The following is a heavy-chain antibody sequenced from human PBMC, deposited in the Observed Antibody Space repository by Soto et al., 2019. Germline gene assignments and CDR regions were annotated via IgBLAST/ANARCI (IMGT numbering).Heavy chain of an antibody. CDR2: IYYSGST. D-gene: IGHD4-17*01. V-gene: IGHV4-31*03. J-gene: IGHJ6*02. Sequence: ASETLSLTCTVSGGSISSGGYYWSWIRQHPGKGLEWIGYIYYSGSTYYNPSLKSRVTISVDTSKNQFSLKLSSVTAADTAVYYCATQRRYGGRRDYYYYGMDVWGQGTTVTVSS. CDR1: GGSISSGGYY. CDR3: ATQRRYGGRRDYYYYGMDV.